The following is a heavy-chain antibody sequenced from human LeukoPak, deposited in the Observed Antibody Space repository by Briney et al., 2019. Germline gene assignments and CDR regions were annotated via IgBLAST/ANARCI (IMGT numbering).Heavy chain of an antibody. CDR2: ISGSGGST. J-gene: IGHJ6*02. CDR3: AKVRLTGRMDYPYYYYGMDV. D-gene: IGHD3-16*01. V-gene: IGHV3-23*01. Sequence: GGSLRLSCAASGFTFSSYAMNWVRQAPGKGLEWVSAISGSGGSTYYADSVKGRFTISRDNSKNTLYLQMNSLRAEDTAVYYCAKVRLTGRMDYPYYYYGMDVWGQGTTVTVSS. CDR1: GFTFSSYA.